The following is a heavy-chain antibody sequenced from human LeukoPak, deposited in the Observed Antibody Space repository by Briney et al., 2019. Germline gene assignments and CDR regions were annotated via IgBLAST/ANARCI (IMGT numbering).Heavy chain of an antibody. CDR3: ARESSGYSSGWSRGHDAFDI. CDR1: GFTFSSYA. Sequence: GGSLRLSCAASGFTFSSYAMSWVRQAPGKGLEWVSAISGSGGSTYYADSVKGRFTISRDNSKNTLYLQMNSLRAEDTAVYYCARESSGYSSGWSRGHDAFDIWGQGTMVTVSS. CDR2: ISGSGGST. D-gene: IGHD6-19*01. J-gene: IGHJ3*02. V-gene: IGHV3-23*01.